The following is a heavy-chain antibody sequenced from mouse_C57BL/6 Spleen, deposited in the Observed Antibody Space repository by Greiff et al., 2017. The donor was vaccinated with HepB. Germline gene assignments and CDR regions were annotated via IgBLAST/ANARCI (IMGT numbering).Heavy chain of an antibody. CDR3: ARMGYYGSSPWFAY. Sequence: QVQLKQPGAELVKPGASVKMSCKASGYTFTSYWITWVKQRPGQGLEWIGDIYPGSGSTNYNEKFKSKATLTVDTSSSTAYMQLSSLTSEDSAVYYCARMGYYGSSPWFAYWGQGTLVTVSA. D-gene: IGHD1-1*01. CDR1: GYTFTSYW. J-gene: IGHJ3*01. V-gene: IGHV1-55*01. CDR2: IYPGSGST.